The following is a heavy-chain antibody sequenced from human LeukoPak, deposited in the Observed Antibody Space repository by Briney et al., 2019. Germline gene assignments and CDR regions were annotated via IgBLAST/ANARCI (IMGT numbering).Heavy chain of an antibody. CDR1: GGSISSSNW. CDR2: IYHSGST. J-gene: IGHJ6*02. D-gene: IGHD3-9*01. Sequence: SETLSLTCAVSGGSISSSNWWSWVRQPPGKGLEWIGEIYHSGSTNYIPSLKSRVTISVDKSKNQFSLKLSCVTAADTAVYYCSVVYDILTGSNYYYGMDVWGQGTTVTVSS. CDR3: SVVYDILTGSNYYYGMDV. V-gene: IGHV4-4*02.